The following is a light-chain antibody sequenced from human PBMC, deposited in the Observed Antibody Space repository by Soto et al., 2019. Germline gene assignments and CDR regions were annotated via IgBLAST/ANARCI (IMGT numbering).Light chain of an antibody. Sequence: IKMTQSPSTLSASVGDRVTITCRASQSISSWLAWYQQKPGKAPKLLIYDASSLESGVPSRFSGSGSGTEFTLTISSLQPDDFATYYCQQYNSWTFGQGTKVDI. CDR2: DAS. J-gene: IGKJ1*01. CDR3: QQYNSWT. CDR1: QSISSW. V-gene: IGKV1-5*01.